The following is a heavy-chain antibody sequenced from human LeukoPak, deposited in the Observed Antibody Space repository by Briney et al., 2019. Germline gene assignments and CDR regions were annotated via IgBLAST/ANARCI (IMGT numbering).Heavy chain of an antibody. J-gene: IGHJ4*02. D-gene: IGHD3-10*01. CDR3: TPHPISVTFDY. CDR2: IKSNTDGGTA. Sequence: SGGSLRLSCAASGFTFRNAYMDWVRQAPGKGLEWVGRIKSNTDGGTADYAAPVKGRFSISRDDSKNTLYLQMSSLQSEDTAVYYCTPHPISVTFDYWGQGTLVTVSS. V-gene: IGHV3-15*01. CDR1: GFTFRNAY.